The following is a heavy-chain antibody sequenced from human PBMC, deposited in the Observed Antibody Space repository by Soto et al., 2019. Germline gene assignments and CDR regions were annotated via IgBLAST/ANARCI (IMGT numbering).Heavy chain of an antibody. V-gene: IGHV4-39*01. J-gene: IGHJ4*02. CDR1: GGSISSSSYY. CDR2: IYYSGST. D-gene: IGHD6-19*01. CDR3: ARHGSDKQWLVHYYFDY. Sequence: SETLSLTCTVSGGSISSSSYYWGWIRQPPGKGQEWIGSIYYSGSTYYNPSLKSRVTISVDTSKNQFSLKLSSVTAADTAVYYCARHGSDKQWLVHYYFDYWGQGTLVTVSS.